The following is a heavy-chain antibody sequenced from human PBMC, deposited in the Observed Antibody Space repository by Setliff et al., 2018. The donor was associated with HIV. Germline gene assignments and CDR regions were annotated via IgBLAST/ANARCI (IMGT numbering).Heavy chain of an antibody. J-gene: IGHJ4*02. Sequence: SETLSLTCSVTGASTSDNIYYWGWIRHSPGKGLEWIASAHYSGAIFYNPSLKSRVTMSVDTSGRRFSLKLTSVTAADTAVYYCARPSVGIVGGANFDSWGRGTLVTVSS. D-gene: IGHD2-15*01. CDR1: GASTSDNIYY. CDR2: AHYSGAI. V-gene: IGHV4-39*02. CDR3: ARPSVGIVGGANFDS.